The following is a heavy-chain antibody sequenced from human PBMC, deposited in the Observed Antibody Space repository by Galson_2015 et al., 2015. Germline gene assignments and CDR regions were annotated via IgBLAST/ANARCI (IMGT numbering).Heavy chain of an antibody. Sequence: SVKVSCKASGYTFTNYGIHWVRQAPGHRLEWMGWISTGDGNTKFSQKFQGRVTITRDTSAGTAYMELSSLTSEDTAVYYCARDTHCSGGTCYFLGYWGQGTLVIVSS. CDR1: GYTFTNYG. CDR3: ARDTHCSGGTCYFLGY. V-gene: IGHV1-3*04. J-gene: IGHJ4*02. D-gene: IGHD2-15*01. CDR2: ISTGDGNT.